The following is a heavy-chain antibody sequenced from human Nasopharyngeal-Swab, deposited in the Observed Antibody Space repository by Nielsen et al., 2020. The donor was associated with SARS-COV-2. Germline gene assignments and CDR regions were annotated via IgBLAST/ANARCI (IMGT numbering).Heavy chain of an antibody. V-gene: IGHV4-39*01. Sequence: SETLSLTCTVSGGSISSSSSYCWVWIRQPPGKGLEWIGTIYYGGTAYYNPSLKSRVTTSVDTSKNQFSLKLSSVTAADTAVYYCARYCSSTSCSLGMDVWGQGTTVTVSS. CDR1: GGSISSSSSYC. CDR3: ARYCSSTSCSLGMDV. CDR2: IYYGGTA. D-gene: IGHD2-2*01. J-gene: IGHJ6*02.